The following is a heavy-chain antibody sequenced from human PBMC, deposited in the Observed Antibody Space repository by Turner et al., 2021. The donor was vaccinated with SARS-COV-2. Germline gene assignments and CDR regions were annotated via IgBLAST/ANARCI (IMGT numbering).Heavy chain of an antibody. V-gene: IGHV1-69*10. CDR2: FCPFLGLS. CDR3: ARASSYSGGWYGRHVDWYFDL. J-gene: IGHJ2*01. D-gene: IGHD6-19*01. CDR1: GDTFSNYA. Sequence: QVQLVQSGAEVKKPGSTVTVSCKASGDTFSNYAVSWVRQAPGQGLEWMGGFCPFLGLSHSAQRFHGRVTITADKSTSTSYMELSSLRSEDTAVYYCARASSYSGGWYGRHVDWYFDLWGRGTLVIVSS.